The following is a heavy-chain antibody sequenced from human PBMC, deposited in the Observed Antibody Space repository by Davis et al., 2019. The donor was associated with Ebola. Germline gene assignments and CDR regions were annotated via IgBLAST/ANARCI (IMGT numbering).Heavy chain of an antibody. CDR1: GYTFTNYD. CDR3: ARRVYSRSGFDY. D-gene: IGHD2-8*01. J-gene: IGHJ4*02. Sequence: AASVKVSCKTSGYTFTNYDINWVRQATGQGLEWMGWLNPNSGNTDSTHKFQGRLTMTKNISIGTAYMELSTLTSEDTAVYYCARRVYSRSGFDYWGQGTLVTVSS. CDR2: LNPNSGNT. V-gene: IGHV1-8*01.